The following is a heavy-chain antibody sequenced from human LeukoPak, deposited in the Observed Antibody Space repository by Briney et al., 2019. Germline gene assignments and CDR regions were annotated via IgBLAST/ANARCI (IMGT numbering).Heavy chain of an antibody. Sequence: GGSLRLSCAASGFTFSRYSVNWVRQAPGKGLEWVAYIRTSSGGIYYADSVKGRFTISTDTAKNSLYLEMNNLRDGDTAVYYCARDDSWAFDYWGQGTLVTVFS. CDR1: GFTFSRYS. J-gene: IGHJ4*02. V-gene: IGHV3-48*02. D-gene: IGHD2-21*02. CDR3: ARDDSWAFDY. CDR2: IRTSSGGI.